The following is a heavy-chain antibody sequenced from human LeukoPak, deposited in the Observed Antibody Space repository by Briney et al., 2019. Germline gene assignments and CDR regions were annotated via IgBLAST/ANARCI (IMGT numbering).Heavy chain of an antibody. J-gene: IGHJ6*03. CDR3: ARVGYSSYYYYMDV. D-gene: IGHD5-18*01. CDR2: ISSSSSYI. V-gene: IGHV3-21*01. CDR1: GFTFDDYA. Sequence: GGSLRLSCAASGFTFDDYAMHWVRQAPGKGLEWVSSISSSSSYIYYADSVKGRFTISRDNAKNSLYLQMNSLRAEDTAVYYCARVGYSSYYYYMDVWGKGTTVTVSS.